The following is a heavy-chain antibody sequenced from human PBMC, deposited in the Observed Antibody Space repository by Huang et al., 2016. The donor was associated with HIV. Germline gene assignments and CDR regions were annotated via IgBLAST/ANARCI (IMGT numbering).Heavy chain of an antibody. CDR1: GFTFSNAW. J-gene: IGHJ3*02. Sequence: EVQLVESGGGLVKPGGSLRLSCAASGFTFSNAWMSWGRQDAGKGREWVGRIKSKTDGGTTDYDAPVKGRFTISRDDSKNTLYLQMNSLKTEDTAVYYCTTESESSGWTMDHDAFDIWGQGTMVTVSS. V-gene: IGHV3-15*01. CDR3: TTESESSGWTMDHDAFDI. D-gene: IGHD6-19*01. CDR2: IKSKTDGGTT.